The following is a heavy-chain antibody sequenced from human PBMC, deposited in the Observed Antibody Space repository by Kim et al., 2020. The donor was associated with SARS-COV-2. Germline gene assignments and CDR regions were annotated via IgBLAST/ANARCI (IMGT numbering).Heavy chain of an antibody. Sequence: AEKSQGKVTISEDKSTSTAYMELSRLRSEDTAVYYCAKSVYYYDASFDYWGQGTLVTVSS. V-gene: IGHV1-69*02. D-gene: IGHD3-22*01. CDR3: AKSVYYYDASFDY. J-gene: IGHJ4*02.